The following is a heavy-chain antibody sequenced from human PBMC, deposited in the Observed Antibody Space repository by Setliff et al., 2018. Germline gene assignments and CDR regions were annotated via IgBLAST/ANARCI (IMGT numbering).Heavy chain of an antibody. CDR3: ARELRSPYWHLDS. J-gene: IGHJ5*01. V-gene: IGHV1-69*11. Sequence: RASVKVSCKVSGGAFSNYGLTWVRQAPGQGLVWMGRIIPILETTNYAQNFQGRVSITADESTRTAYMELSRLTFEDTAVYYCARELRSPYWHLDSWGQGTQVTVS. D-gene: IGHD3-16*01. CDR2: IIPILETT. CDR1: GGAFSNYG.